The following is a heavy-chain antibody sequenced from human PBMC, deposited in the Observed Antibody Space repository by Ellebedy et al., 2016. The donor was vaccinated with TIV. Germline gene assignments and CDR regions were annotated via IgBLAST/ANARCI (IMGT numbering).Heavy chain of an antibody. J-gene: IGHJ6*02. V-gene: IGHV4-34*01. CDR3: ARLPRVVAAYYYYYGMDV. Sequence: MPSETLSLTCAVYGGSFSGYYWSWIRQPPGKGLEWIGEINHSGNTNYNPSLKSRVTISVDTSKNQFSLKLSSVTAADTAVYYCARLPRVVAAYYYYYGMDVWGQGTTVTVSS. CDR2: INHSGNT. CDR1: GGSFSGYY. D-gene: IGHD2-15*01.